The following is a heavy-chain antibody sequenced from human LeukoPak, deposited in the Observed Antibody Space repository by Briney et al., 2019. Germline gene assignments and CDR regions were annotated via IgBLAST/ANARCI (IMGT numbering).Heavy chain of an antibody. CDR2: IDPSDSYT. Sequence: HGESLKISCKGSGYSFSNYWITWVRQMPGRGLEWMGNIDPSDSYTNYGPSFQGRVTISADKSITTAYLQWSSLKTSDTAMYYCATLHSSGWETFDYWGQGTLVTVSS. J-gene: IGHJ4*02. CDR3: ATLHSSGWETFDY. V-gene: IGHV5-10-1*01. D-gene: IGHD6-19*01. CDR1: GYSFSNYW.